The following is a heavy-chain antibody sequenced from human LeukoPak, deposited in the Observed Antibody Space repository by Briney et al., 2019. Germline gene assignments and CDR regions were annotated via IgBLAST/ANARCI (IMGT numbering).Heavy chain of an antibody. CDR3: AREYHDFWSGYLNWFDP. J-gene: IGHJ5*02. CDR1: GGSVSSGSYY. Sequence: SETLSFTCTGSGGSVSSGSYYWSWIRQPPGKGLEWIGYIYYSGSTNYNPSLKSRVTISVDTFKNQFSLKLSSVTAADTAVYYCAREYHDFWSGYLNWFDPWGQGTLVTVSS. D-gene: IGHD3-3*01. CDR2: IYYSGST. V-gene: IGHV4-61*01.